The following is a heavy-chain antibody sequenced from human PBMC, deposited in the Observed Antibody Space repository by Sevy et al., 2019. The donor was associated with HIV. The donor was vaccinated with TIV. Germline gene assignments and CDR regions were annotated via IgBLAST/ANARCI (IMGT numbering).Heavy chain of an antibody. V-gene: IGHV3-23*01. Sequence: GGSLRLSCTASGFTFSVYTMTWVRQAPGKGLEWVSTICFGGGTIHYADSVMGRFTISRDNSKNTLYLQMNSLRAEDTATYFCAREGCTQPHDYWGQGTLVTVSS. CDR1: GFTFSVYT. D-gene: IGHD2-8*01. J-gene: IGHJ4*02. CDR3: AREGCTQPHDY. CDR2: ICFGGGTI.